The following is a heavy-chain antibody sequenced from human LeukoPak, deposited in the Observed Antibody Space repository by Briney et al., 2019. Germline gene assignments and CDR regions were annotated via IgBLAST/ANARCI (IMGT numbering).Heavy chain of an antibody. D-gene: IGHD5-18*01. J-gene: IGHJ5*02. CDR1: GFTFSSYS. Sequence: PGGSLRLSCTASGFTFSSYSMNWVRQAPGKGLEWVSSITSSSDYIYYADSVKGRFTISRDNAKNSLHLQMNSLRADDTAVYYCAREFKSGYGMWAWGQGTLVTVSS. CDR3: AREFKSGYGMWA. CDR2: ITSSSDYI. V-gene: IGHV3-21*01.